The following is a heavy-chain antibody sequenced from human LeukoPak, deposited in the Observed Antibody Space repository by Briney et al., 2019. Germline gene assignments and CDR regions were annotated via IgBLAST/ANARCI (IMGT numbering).Heavy chain of an antibody. D-gene: IGHD1-26*01. V-gene: IGHV3-53*05. CDR3: ARAPIGGSYYGY. J-gene: IGHJ4*02. CDR1: GFTVNNNY. Sequence: PGGSLRLSCAASGFTVNNNYMNWVRQAPGKGLEWISVIYTGGTTYYADSVMGRFTISRDNSKNTLFLQMNSLRAEDTAVYYCARAPIGGSYYGYWGQGTLVTVSS. CDR2: IYTGGTT.